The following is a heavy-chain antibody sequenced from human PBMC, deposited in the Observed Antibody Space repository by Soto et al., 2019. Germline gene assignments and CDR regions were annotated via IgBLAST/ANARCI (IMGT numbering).Heavy chain of an antibody. CDR2: ISGYNGNT. Sequence: QVQLVQSGDEVKNPGASVKVSCKTSGYTFFSYGISWVRQAPGQGLEWMGWISGYNGNTNYAQKFHARVTMTADTPTRTAYMELRSLRSDDTAFYYCARKSISSSWFDPWGQGNLVTVSS. V-gene: IGHV1-18*01. CDR3: ARKSISSSWFDP. J-gene: IGHJ5*02. CDR1: GYTFFSYG. D-gene: IGHD3-3*02.